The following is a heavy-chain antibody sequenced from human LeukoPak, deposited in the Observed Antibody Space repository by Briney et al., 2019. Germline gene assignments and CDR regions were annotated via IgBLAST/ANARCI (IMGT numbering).Heavy chain of an antibody. Sequence: ASVKVSCKASGYTFTSYGISWVRQAPGQGLEWMGWINPNSGGTNYAQKFQGRVTMTRDTSISTAYMELSRLRSDDTAVYYCARGLDGSDAFDIWGQGTMVTVSS. CDR3: ARGLDGSDAFDI. J-gene: IGHJ3*02. CDR1: GYTFTSYG. CDR2: INPNSGGT. V-gene: IGHV1-2*02. D-gene: IGHD5-24*01.